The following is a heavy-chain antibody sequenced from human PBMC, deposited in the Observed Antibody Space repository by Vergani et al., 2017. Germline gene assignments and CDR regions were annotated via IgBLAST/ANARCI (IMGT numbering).Heavy chain of an antibody. Sequence: EVQLVESGGGLVKPGGSLRLSCAASGFPFSDYYINWVRQAPGKGLEWVSSISSGSSYLHYADSVKGRFSVSRDNARNSVYLQMNSLRAEDTAVYYCARERYYDYIWVSHIDALDSWGQGTMVSVSS. D-gene: IGHD3-16*01. J-gene: IGHJ3*02. V-gene: IGHV3-21*06. CDR3: ARERYYDYIWVSHIDALDS. CDR2: ISSGSSYL. CDR1: GFPFSDYY.